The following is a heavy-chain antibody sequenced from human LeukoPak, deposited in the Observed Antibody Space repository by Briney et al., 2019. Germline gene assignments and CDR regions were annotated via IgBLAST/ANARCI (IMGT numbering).Heavy chain of an antibody. Sequence: ASVKVSCKASGGTFSSYAISWVRQGTGQGLEWVGWVNPNSGNTGYAQKFQGRVTMTRNTSISTAYMELSGLRSEDTAVYYCARGAPGSYCSGGSCPYFDYWGQGTLVTVSS. CDR1: GGTFSSYA. V-gene: IGHV1-8*02. CDR2: VNPNSGNT. D-gene: IGHD2-15*01. J-gene: IGHJ4*02. CDR3: ARGAPGSYCSGGSCPYFDY.